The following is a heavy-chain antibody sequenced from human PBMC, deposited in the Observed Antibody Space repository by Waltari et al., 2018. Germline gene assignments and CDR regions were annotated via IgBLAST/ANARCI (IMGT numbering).Heavy chain of an antibody. J-gene: IGHJ4*02. CDR2: IYYSGST. CDR3: ARDSWTPYYGSGSYLDY. V-gene: IGHV4-59*01. D-gene: IGHD3-10*01. CDR1: GGSLSSYY. Sequence: QVQLQESGPGLVKPSETLSLTCTVSGGSLSSYYWSWLRQPPGTGLEWIGYIYYSGSTNYNPSLKSRVTISVDTSKNQFSLKLSSVTAADTAVYYCARDSWTPYYGSGSYLDYWGQGTLVTVSS.